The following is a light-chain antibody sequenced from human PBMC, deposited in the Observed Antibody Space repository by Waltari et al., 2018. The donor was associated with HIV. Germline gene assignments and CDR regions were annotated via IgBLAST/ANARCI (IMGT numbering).Light chain of an antibody. Sequence: DIQMTQSPSSLSASVGDRVNITCRASQLVTKYLNWYQYRPGKAPKLLIYGISNIQSGVPSRFSGSGYGTDFTLTITSLQPEDSATYFCQQTYSTLHTFGQGTKLEIK. CDR3: QQTYSTLHT. CDR2: GIS. V-gene: IGKV1-39*01. J-gene: IGKJ2*01. CDR1: QLVTKY.